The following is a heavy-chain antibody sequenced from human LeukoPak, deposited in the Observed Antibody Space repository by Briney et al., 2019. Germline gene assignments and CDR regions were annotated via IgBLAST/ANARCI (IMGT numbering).Heavy chain of an antibody. CDR1: GGSISSGGYY. CDR2: IYYSGST. J-gene: IGHJ5*02. D-gene: IGHD2-21*02. Sequence: PSETLSLTCTVSGGSISSGGYYWSWIRQHPGKGLEWIGYIYYSGSTYYNPSLKGRVTISVDPSKNQFSLKLSSVTAADTAVYYCARAAYCGGDCPDSNWFDPWGQGTLVTVSS. CDR3: ARAAYCGGDCPDSNWFDP. V-gene: IGHV4-31*03.